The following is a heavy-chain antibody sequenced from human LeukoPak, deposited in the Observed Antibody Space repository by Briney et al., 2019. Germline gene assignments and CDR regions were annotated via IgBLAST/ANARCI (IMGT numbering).Heavy chain of an antibody. CDR3: ARANDDGYPWY. D-gene: IGHD5-24*01. Sequence: PGGSLRLSCAASGFTFSSYWMSWVRQAPGKGLEWVANIKQDGSEKYYVDSVKGRFTISRDNAKNSLYLQMSSLRAEGTAVYYCARANDDGYPWYWGQGTLVTVSS. V-gene: IGHV3-7*01. CDR2: IKQDGSEK. CDR1: GFTFSSYW. J-gene: IGHJ4*02.